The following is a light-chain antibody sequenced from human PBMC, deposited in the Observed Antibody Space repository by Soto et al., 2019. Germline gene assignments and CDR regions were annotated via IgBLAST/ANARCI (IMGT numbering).Light chain of an antibody. CDR3: QQSNRLPPT. CDR1: QSISSN. Sequence: DIQMTQSPSSLSASVGDRVTITCRASQSISSNLNWYQQKPGKAPKLLIYTAASLQSGVPSRFSGSGSGTDFTLTIASLQLEDFATYYCQQSNRLPPTFGQGTKV. V-gene: IGKV1-39*01. CDR2: TAA. J-gene: IGKJ1*01.